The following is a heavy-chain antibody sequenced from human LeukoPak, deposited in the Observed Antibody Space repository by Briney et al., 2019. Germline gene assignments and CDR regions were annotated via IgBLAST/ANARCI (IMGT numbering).Heavy chain of an antibody. D-gene: IGHD3-10*02. V-gene: IGHV3-48*04. Sequence: GGSLRLSCTVSGFTVSSNSMNWVRQAPGKGLEWVSYISSSGSTIYYADSVKGRFTISRDNAKNSLYLQMNSLRAEDTAVYYCAELGITMIGGVWGKGTRSPSPQ. CDR1: GFTVSSNS. J-gene: IGHJ6*04. CDR2: ISSSGSTI. CDR3: AELGITMIGGV.